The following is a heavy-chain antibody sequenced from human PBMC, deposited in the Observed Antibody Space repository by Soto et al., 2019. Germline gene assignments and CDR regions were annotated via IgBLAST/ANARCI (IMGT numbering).Heavy chain of an antibody. Sequence: GESLKISCAASGFTFSSYAMSWVRQAPGKGLEWVSAISGSGGSTYYADSVKGRFTISRDNSKNTLYLQMNSLRAEDTAVYYCAKVTTVTKVDWFDPWGQGTLVTVSS. J-gene: IGHJ5*02. V-gene: IGHV3-23*01. CDR2: ISGSGGST. D-gene: IGHD4-4*01. CDR3: AKVTTVTKVDWFDP. CDR1: GFTFSSYA.